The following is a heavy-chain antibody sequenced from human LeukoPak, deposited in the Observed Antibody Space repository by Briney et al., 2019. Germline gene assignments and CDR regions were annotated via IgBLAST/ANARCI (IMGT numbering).Heavy chain of an antibody. V-gene: IGHV1-2*02. J-gene: IGHJ1*01. CDR3: ARGGRYSSSWYDFQH. CDR2: INPNSGGT. Sequence: GASVKVSRKASGYTFTGYYMHWVRQAPGQGLEWMGWINPNSGGTNYAQKFQGRVTMTRDTSISTAYMELSRLRSDDTAVYYCARGGRYSSSWYDFQHWGQGTLVTVSS. D-gene: IGHD6-13*01. CDR1: GYTFTGYY.